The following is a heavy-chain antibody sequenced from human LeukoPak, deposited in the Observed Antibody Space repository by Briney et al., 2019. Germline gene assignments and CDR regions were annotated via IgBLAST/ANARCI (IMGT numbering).Heavy chain of an antibody. CDR1: GFTFSSYS. CDR2: ISSGSSYIYSA. J-gene: IGHJ4*02. V-gene: IGHV3-21*01. D-gene: IGHD4-23*01. CDR3: ARGDYGGDSGYVY. Sequence: GGSLRLSCAASGFTFSSYSMNWVRQAPGKGLEWDSSISSGSSYIYSAYYADLVKGRFTISRDSAKNSLYLQMNSLRAEDTAVYYCARGDYGGDSGYVYWGQGTLVTVSS.